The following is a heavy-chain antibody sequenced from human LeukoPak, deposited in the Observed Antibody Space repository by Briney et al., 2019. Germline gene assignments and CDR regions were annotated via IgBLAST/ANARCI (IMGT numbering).Heavy chain of an antibody. CDR1: GFTSSSYW. CDR3: GREIQAPGKTLEY. V-gene: IGHV3-74*01. CDR2: INDDGTYT. J-gene: IGHJ4*02. Sequence: PGGSLTLSCAPSGFTSSSYWMHWVRQVPGKGLVWVSRINDDGTYTVYADSVKGRFTISRDNAKNTLYLQMNSLRGEDTAVYYCGREIQAPGKTLEYWGQGTLVTVSS.